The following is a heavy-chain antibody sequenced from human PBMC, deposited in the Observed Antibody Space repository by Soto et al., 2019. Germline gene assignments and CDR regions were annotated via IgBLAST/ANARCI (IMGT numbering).Heavy chain of an antibody. J-gene: IGHJ4*02. D-gene: IGHD3-3*01. CDR2: IYYSGST. CDR3: ARHPRITIFGVVIFYFDY. CDR1: GGSISSSSYY. Sequence: SETLSLTCTVSGGSISSSSYYWGWIRQPPGKGLEWIGSIYYSGSTYYNPSLKSRVTISVDTSKNQFSLKLSSVTAADTAVYYCARHPRITIFGVVIFYFDYWGQGTLVTVSS. V-gene: IGHV4-39*01.